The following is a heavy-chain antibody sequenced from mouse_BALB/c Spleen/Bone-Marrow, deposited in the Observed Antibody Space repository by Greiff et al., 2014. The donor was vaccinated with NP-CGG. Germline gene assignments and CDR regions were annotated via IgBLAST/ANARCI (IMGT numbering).Heavy chain of an antibody. J-gene: IGHJ3*01. CDR2: IDPANGNT. CDR3: ARLDLFAY. V-gene: IGHV14-3*02. Sequence: EVQLVESGAELVKPGASVKLSCTASGFNIKDTYMHWVKQRPEQGLEWIERIDPANGNTKYDPKFQGKATITADTSSNTAYLQLSSLASEDTAVYYCARLDLFAYWSQGTLVTVSA. CDR1: GFNIKDTY.